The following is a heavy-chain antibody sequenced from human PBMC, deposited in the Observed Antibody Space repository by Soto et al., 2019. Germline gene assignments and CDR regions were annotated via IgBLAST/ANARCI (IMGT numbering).Heavy chain of an antibody. CDR3: ARDYGSGRYDY. V-gene: IGHV4-4*02. Sequence: SSETLSLTCAVSGGSISSSNWWSWVRQPPGKGLEWIGEIYHSGIINYTPSLKSRVTISIDKSKNQLSLTVSSVTAADTAVYYCARDYGSGRYDYLGQGILVTVSS. CDR1: GGSISSSNW. J-gene: IGHJ4*02. D-gene: IGHD3-10*01. CDR2: IYHSGII.